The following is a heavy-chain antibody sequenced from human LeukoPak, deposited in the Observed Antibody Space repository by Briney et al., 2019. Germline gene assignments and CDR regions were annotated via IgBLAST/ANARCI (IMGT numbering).Heavy chain of an antibody. CDR1: GDSIRSSIYY. V-gene: IGHV4-39*01. D-gene: IGHD4-17*01. CDR2: IYYSGST. Sequence: SETLSLTCTVSGDSIRSSIYYWGWIRQPPGKGLEWIGSIYYSGSTYYDPSLKSRVTISVDTSKNQFSLKLSSVTAADTAVYYCARHTVNNYNWFDPWGQGTLVTVSS. J-gene: IGHJ5*02. CDR3: ARHTVNNYNWFDP.